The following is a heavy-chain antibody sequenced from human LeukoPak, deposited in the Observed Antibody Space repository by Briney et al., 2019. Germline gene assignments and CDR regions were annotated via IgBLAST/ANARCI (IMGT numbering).Heavy chain of an antibody. Sequence: GGSLRLSCAASGFTLTSDSMNWVRQAPGKGLEWISYISSGATTTYYADSVKGRFTISRDNAGNSLYLQINSLRVDDTAVYYCAKGTVGAKYWGQGTLVIVSS. CDR3: AKGTVGAKY. J-gene: IGHJ4*02. D-gene: IGHD1-26*01. CDR1: GFTLTSDS. CDR2: ISSGATTT. V-gene: IGHV3-48*04.